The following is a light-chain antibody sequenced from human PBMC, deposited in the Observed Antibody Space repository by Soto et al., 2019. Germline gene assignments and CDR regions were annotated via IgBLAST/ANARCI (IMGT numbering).Light chain of an antibody. CDR2: DAS. Sequence: IQLTQLPSSLSASVVSRVTITCRASQTVESWLAWYQQKPGKAPKLLIYDASSLESGVPSRFSGSGSGTEFTLTISSLQPDDFATYYCQQYNSYWTFGQGTKVDIK. CDR1: QTVESW. V-gene: IGKV1-5*01. J-gene: IGKJ1*01. CDR3: QQYNSYWT.